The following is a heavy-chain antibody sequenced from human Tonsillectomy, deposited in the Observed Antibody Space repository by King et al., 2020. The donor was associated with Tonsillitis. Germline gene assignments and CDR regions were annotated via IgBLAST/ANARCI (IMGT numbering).Heavy chain of an antibody. Sequence: QLVQSGAEVKKPGASVKVSCKVSGYTLTELSMHWVRQAPGKGLEWMGGFDPEDGETIYAQKFQGRVTMTEDTSTDTAYMELSSLRSEDPAVYYCATYGITIVGVVIIQGRFDCWGQRALVTVSS. CDR1: GYTLTELS. CDR2: FDPEDGET. V-gene: IGHV1-24*01. J-gene: IGHJ4*02. CDR3: ATYGITIVGVVIIQGRFDC. D-gene: IGHD3-3*01.